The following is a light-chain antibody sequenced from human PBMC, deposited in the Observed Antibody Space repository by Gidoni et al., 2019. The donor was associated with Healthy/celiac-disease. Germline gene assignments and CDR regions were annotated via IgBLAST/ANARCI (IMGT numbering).Light chain of an antibody. V-gene: IGKV3-11*01. CDR3: QQRSNWPWGT. CDR2: DAS. CDR1: QSVSSY. J-gene: IGKJ3*01. Sequence: DIVLTQSPATLSLSPGERATLACRASQSVSSYLAWYQQKPGQAPRLLIYDASNRATGIPARFSGSGSGTDFTLTTSSLEPEDFAVYYCQQRSNWPWGTFXPXTKVDIK.